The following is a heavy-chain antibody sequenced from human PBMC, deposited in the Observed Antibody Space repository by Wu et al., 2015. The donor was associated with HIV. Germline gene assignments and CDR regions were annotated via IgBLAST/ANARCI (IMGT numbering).Heavy chain of an antibody. D-gene: IGHD2-15*01. CDR2: MNPQSGNT. CDR3: ARDLGSEFAVRGYYWYMDV. CDR1: GYALTNFD. V-gene: IGHV1-8*01. J-gene: IGHJ6*03. Sequence: QEQLVQSGPEVKPPGASVTVSCKASGYALTNFDVYWVRQSTGQGLEWVGWMNPQSGNTGYAENFQGRVTLTGNTSISTAYMELRRLRSDDTAVYFCARDLGSEFAVRGYYWYMDVWGRGTAITVSS.